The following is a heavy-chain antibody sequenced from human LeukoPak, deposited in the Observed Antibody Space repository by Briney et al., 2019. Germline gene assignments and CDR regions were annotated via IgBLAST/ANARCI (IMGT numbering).Heavy chain of an antibody. D-gene: IGHD6-6*01. J-gene: IGHJ6*04. CDR3: AREVEVGSSSLMDV. CDR1: GFTFDDYA. V-gene: IGHV3-9*01. Sequence: GGSLRLSCAASGFTFDDYAMHWVRQAPGKGLEWVSGISWNSGSIGYADSVKGRFTISRDNAKNSLYLQMNSLRAEDTAVHFCAREVEVGSSSLMDVWGKGTTVTVSS. CDR2: ISWNSGSI.